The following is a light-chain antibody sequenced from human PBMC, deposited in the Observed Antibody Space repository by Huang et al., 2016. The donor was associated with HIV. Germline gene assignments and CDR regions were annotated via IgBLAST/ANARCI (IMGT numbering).Light chain of an antibody. CDR1: QSVSSN. V-gene: IGKV3-15*01. CDR2: GES. CDR3: HQYTKWPSWT. Sequence: EIVMTQSPGTLTVSPGERATLSCRASQSVSSNLAWYQQKPGQTPRLLIYGESTRATGIPARFSGSGSGTEFTLTISSLQSEDFGVYYCHQYTKWPSWTFGQGTKVEIK. J-gene: IGKJ1*01.